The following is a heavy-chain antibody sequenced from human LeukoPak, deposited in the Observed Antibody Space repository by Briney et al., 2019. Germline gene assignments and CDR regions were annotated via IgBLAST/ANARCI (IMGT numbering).Heavy chain of an antibody. CDR2: IYTTGRT. D-gene: IGHD2-2*01. CDR1: SGSISTYY. Sequence: SETLSLTCTVSSGSISTYYFSWIRQPAGKGLEWIGHIYTTGRTDYNPSLKSRVTMSVDTSKNQFSLKLSSVTAADTAVYYCARDRHCTSTSCHSDSFDVWGQGTLVTVSS. CDR3: ARDRHCTSTSCHSDSFDV. V-gene: IGHV4-4*07. J-gene: IGHJ3*01.